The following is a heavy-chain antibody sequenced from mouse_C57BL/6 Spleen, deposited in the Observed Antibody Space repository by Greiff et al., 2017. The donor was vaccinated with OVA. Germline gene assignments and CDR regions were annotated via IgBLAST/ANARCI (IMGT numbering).Heavy chain of an antibody. CDR1: GYTFTNYW. D-gene: IGHD1-1*01. Sequence: VQLQQSGAELVRPGTSVKMSCKASGYTFTNYWIGWAKQRPGHGLEWIGDIYPGGGYTNYNEKFKGKATLTADKSSSTAYMQFSSLTSEDSAIYYCARGYYGSSDYWGQGTTLTVSS. J-gene: IGHJ2*01. V-gene: IGHV1-63*01. CDR2: IYPGGGYT. CDR3: ARGYYGSSDY.